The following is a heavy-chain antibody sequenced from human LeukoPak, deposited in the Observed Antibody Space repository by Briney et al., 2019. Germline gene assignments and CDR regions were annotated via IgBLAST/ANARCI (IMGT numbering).Heavy chain of an antibody. D-gene: IGHD3-10*01. V-gene: IGHV4-34*01. CDR3: ARVIYDSGSYPFDY. CDR2: INHSGST. Sequence: SETLSLICAVYGGSFSGYYWSWIRQPPGKGLEWIGEINHSGSTNYNPSPKSRVTISVGTSKNQFSLKLSSVTAADTAVYFCARVIYDSGSYPFDYWGQGTLVTVSS. J-gene: IGHJ4*02. CDR1: GGSFSGYY.